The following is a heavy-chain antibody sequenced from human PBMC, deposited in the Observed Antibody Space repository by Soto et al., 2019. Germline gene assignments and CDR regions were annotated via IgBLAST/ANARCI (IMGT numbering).Heavy chain of an antibody. CDR2: IYPGDSDT. CDR1: GYTFTNYW. J-gene: IGHJ6*02. Sequence: PGESLKISCKGSGYTFTNYWIGWVRQMPGKGPEWMGIIYPGDSDTKYNPSFQGQVTISADKSITTTYLQWSSLKASDTAIYYCAASNFYYGMDVWGQGTTVTVSS. V-gene: IGHV5-51*01. CDR3: AASNFYYGMDV.